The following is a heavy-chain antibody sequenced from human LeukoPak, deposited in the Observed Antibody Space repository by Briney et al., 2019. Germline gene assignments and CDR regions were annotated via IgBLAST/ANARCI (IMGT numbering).Heavy chain of an antibody. V-gene: IGHV3-23*01. J-gene: IGHJ4*02. CDR1: GFTFSSYA. D-gene: IGHD3-10*01. CDR2: ISGSGGST. Sequence: HPGGSLRLSCAASGFTFSSYAMSWVRQAPGKGLEWVSAISGSGGSTYYADSVKGRFTISRDNSKNTLYLQMNSLRAEDTAVYYCAKDRGWFGRLGYYYFDYWGQGTLVTVSS. CDR3: AKDRGWFGRLGYYYFDY.